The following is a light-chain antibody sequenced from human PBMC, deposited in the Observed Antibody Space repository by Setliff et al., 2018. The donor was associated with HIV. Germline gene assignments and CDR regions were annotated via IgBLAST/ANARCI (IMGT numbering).Light chain of an antibody. CDR1: WSDVGGYNY. CDR3: SSYTSSSTRV. Sequence: QSVLTQPASVSGSPGQSITISCTGTWSDVGGYNYVSWYQQHPGKAPKLMIYEVSNRPSGVSNRFSGSKSGNTASLTISGLQAEDESDYFCSSYTSSSTRVFGTGTNVTVL. J-gene: IGLJ1*01. V-gene: IGLV2-14*01. CDR2: EVS.